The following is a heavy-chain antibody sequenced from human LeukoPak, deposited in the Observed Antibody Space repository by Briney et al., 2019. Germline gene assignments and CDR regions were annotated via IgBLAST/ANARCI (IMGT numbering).Heavy chain of an antibody. CDR3: ARGPWANYGRSYVDY. CDR1: GFTFSSYW. Sequence: PGGSLRLSCAASGFTFSSYWMSWVRQAPGKGLEWVANIKQDGSEKYYVDSVKGRFTISRDNAKNSLYLQMNSLRAEDTAVYYCARGPWANYGRSYVDYWGQGTLVTVSS. D-gene: IGHD4-17*01. J-gene: IGHJ4*02. V-gene: IGHV3-7*01. CDR2: IKQDGSEK.